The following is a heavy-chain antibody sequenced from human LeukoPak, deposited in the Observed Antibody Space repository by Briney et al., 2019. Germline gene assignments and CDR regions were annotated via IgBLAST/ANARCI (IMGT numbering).Heavy chain of an antibody. CDR3: ARDGYSSGWNTNYYYYYYMDV. V-gene: IGHV1-24*01. J-gene: IGHJ6*03. Sequence: GASVKVSCKVSGYTLTELSMHWVRQAPGRGREGMGGCDPGDGETIYAQKFQGRVTMTEDTSTDTADMQLSRLRSDDTAVYYCARDGYSSGWNTNYYYYYYMDVWGKGTTVTVSS. CDR2: CDPGDGET. CDR1: GYTLTELS. D-gene: IGHD6-19*01.